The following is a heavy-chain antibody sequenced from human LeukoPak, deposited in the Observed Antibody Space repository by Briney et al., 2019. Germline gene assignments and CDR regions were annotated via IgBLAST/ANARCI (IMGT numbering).Heavy chain of an antibody. CDR3: ARDRDILTGYPTAELDY. J-gene: IGHJ4*02. Sequence: GASVKVSCKASGGTFSSYAISWVRQAPGQGLEWMGGIIPIFGTANYAQKFQGRVTITADESTSTAYMELSSLRSEDTAVYYCARDRDILTGYPTAELDYWGQGTLVTVSS. V-gene: IGHV1-69*13. CDR2: IIPIFGTA. D-gene: IGHD3-9*01. CDR1: GGTFSSYA.